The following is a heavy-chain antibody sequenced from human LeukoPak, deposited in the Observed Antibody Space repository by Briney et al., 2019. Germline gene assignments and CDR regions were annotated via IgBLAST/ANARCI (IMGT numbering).Heavy chain of an antibody. CDR2: ISAYNGNT. V-gene: IGHV1-18*04. D-gene: IGHD3-10*01. Sequence: ASVKVSCKASGYTFTNYGISWVRQAPGQGLEWMGWISAYNGNTNYAQRLQGRVTMTTDTSTSTAYMELRSPRSDDTAVYYCARALWFGESFDYWGQGTLVTVSS. CDR3: ARALWFGESFDY. J-gene: IGHJ4*02. CDR1: GYTFTNYG.